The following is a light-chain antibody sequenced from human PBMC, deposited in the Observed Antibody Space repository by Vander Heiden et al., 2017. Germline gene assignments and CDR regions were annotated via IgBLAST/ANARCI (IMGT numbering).Light chain of an antibody. CDR1: QSIGNY. V-gene: IGKV3-11*01. J-gene: IGKJ5*01. CDR2: DAS. CDR3: HHLGA. Sequence: EIFFTHSPPPLSLSPAERATLSGSASQSIGNYLAWYQQKPGQAPRLLIYDASDRATGIPARFSGSGSGPDFTLTISSLEAEDFAVYYCHHLGAFAQGTRLENK.